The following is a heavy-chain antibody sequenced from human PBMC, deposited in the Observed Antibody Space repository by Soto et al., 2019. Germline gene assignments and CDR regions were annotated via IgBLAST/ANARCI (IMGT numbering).Heavy chain of an antibody. Sequence: LXLACAVYAGSFSGYYWSWIRQPPVKGLEWIGEINHSGSTNYNPSLKSRVTISVDTSKNQFSLKLSSVTAADTAVYYCARVCLEDSAYYDSSGYYDYWGQGTLVTVSS. CDR2: INHSGST. V-gene: IGHV4-34*01. D-gene: IGHD3-22*01. CDR1: AGSFSGYY. CDR3: ARVCLEDSAYYDSSGYYDY. J-gene: IGHJ4*01.